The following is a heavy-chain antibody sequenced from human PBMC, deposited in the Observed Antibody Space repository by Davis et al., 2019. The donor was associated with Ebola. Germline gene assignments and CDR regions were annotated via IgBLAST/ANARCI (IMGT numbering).Heavy chain of an antibody. D-gene: IGHD3-16*01. J-gene: IGHJ1*01. Sequence: PGGSLRLSCAASGFTVSSNYMSWVRQAPGKGLEWVAVIYSSGRTFYADSVKGRFTIPRDNSNNTLYLQMDTLRTEDTAVYHCARGISGGTVTLGDWGQGTLDTVSS. CDR2: IYSSGRT. CDR3: ARGISGGTVTLGD. V-gene: IGHV3-66*02. CDR1: GFTVSSNY.